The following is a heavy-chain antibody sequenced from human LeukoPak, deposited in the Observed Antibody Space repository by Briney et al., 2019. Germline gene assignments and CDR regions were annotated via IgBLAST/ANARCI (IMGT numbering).Heavy chain of an antibody. CDR1: GGSFSGYH. V-gene: IGHV4-59*01. J-gene: IGHJ4*02. Sequence: DPSETLSLTCVVYGGSFSGYHWSWIRQPPGKGLEWIGYIYYSGSTNYNPSLKSRVTISVDTSKNQFSLKLSSVTAADTAVYYCARALMVAGWLHIDYWGQGTLVTVSS. D-gene: IGHD5-24*01. CDR2: IYYSGST. CDR3: ARALMVAGWLHIDY.